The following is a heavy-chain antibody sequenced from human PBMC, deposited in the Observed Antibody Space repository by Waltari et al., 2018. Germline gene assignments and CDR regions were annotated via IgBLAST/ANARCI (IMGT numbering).Heavy chain of an antibody. J-gene: IGHJ2*01. CDR3: ARHDCSSTSCYTDYWYFDL. CDR2: IYPGDSDT. V-gene: IGHV5-51*01. CDR1: GYSFTSYW. D-gene: IGHD2-2*02. Sequence: EVQLVQSGAEVKKPGESLRISCQGPGYSFTSYWLGWARQMHGQGLEWMGIIYPGDSDTRCSPSFKGQVTSSADKSISTAYLQWSSLKASDTAMYYCARHDCSSTSCYTDYWYFDLWGRGTLVTVSS.